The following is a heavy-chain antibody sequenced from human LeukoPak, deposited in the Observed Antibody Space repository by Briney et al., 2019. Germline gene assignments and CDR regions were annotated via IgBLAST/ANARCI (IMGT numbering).Heavy chain of an antibody. D-gene: IGHD6-19*01. CDR3: ARGSVAVAGTSHYYGLDV. CDR1: GFTFSSYR. CDR2: TSSSGSTI. J-gene: IGHJ6*02. V-gene: IGHV3-48*01. Sequence: GGSLRLSCAASGFTFSSYRMNWVRQAPGKGLEWVSHTSSSGSTIYHADSVKGRFTISRDNAKNSLYLQMNSLRAEDTAVYYCARGSVAVAGTSHYYGLDVWGQGTTVTVSS.